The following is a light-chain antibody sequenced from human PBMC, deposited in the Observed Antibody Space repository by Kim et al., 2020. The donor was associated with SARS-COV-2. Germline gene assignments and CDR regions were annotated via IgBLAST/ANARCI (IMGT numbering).Light chain of an antibody. CDR1: MSTIGPCFD. Sequence: FPPPCTASMSTIGPCFDVHWYHHLPGTAPTLLIYGNSNRPSGFPDRFSGSKSGTSASLAITGLQAEDEADYYCQSYDSSLSAWVFGGGTKLTVL. V-gene: IGLV1-40*01. CDR3: QSYDSSLSAWV. J-gene: IGLJ3*02. CDR2: GNS.